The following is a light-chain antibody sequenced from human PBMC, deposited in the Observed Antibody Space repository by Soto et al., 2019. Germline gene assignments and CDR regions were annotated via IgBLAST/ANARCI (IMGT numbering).Light chain of an antibody. J-gene: IGKJ1*01. CDR1: QSVRSKY. CDR3: QQLAGSGWT. Sequence: EIVLTQSPGTLSLSPGDRATLSCRASQSVRSKYLAWFQQKPCQAPRLLIHGGANRATGVPDRFTGSGSGTDFRLTISRLEPEDFAVYFCQQLAGSGWTFGQGTKVEIK. CDR2: GGA. V-gene: IGKV3-20*01.